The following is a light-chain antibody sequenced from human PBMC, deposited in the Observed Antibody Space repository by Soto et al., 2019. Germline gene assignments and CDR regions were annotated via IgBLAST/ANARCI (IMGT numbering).Light chain of an antibody. CDR2: GAS. CDR1: QSVSSSY. CDR3: QQYGSSPPT. V-gene: IGKV3-20*01. Sequence: EIVLTQSPGTLSLSPGERATLSCRASQSVSSSYLAWYQQKPGQAPRLLIYGASSRATGIPDRFSGSGSGTEFTLTISRLEPEDFAVYYCQQYGSSPPTFGERTKVEIK. J-gene: IGKJ4*01.